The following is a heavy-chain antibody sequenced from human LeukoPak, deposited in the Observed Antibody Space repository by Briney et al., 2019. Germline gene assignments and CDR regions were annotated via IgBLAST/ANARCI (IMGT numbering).Heavy chain of an antibody. CDR1: GFTFSSYE. Sequence: PGGSLRLSCAASGFTFSSYEMNWVRQAPGKGLEWVSYISSSGSTIYYADSVKGRSTISRDNAKNSLYLQMNSLRAEDTAVYYCARERVSALDYWGQGTLVTVSS. CDR2: ISSSGSTI. J-gene: IGHJ4*02. V-gene: IGHV3-48*03. CDR3: ARERVSALDY.